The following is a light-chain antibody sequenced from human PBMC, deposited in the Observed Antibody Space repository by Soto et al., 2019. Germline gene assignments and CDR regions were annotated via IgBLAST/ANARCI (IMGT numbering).Light chain of an antibody. CDR1: QTVSGSY. Sequence: EIVLTQSPGTLSLSPGETATLSCRASQTVSGSYLAWYQQKPGQAPRLLIYGASSRASGIPDRFSGSGSGTDFTLTIRRLEPEDFAVYYCQQYGSSLTWTFGQGTKVEIK. CDR3: QQYGSSLTWT. J-gene: IGKJ1*01. V-gene: IGKV3-20*01. CDR2: GAS.